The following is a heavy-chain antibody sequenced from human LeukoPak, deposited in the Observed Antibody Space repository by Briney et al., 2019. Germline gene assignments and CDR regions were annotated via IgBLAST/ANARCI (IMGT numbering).Heavy chain of an antibody. D-gene: IGHD1-26*01. CDR3: AKDLGRYRNNFFDY. Sequence: GVSLRLSCAASGFTFSSLAMRWVRHAPAKGLEWVSTISGSCGGTFYADSVKDRFTISRDDSKNTLYLQMNSLRADDTAVYYCAKDLGRYRNNFFDYWGQGNLVTVSS. J-gene: IGHJ4*02. V-gene: IGHV3-23*01. CDR2: ISGSCGGT. CDR1: GFTFSSLA.